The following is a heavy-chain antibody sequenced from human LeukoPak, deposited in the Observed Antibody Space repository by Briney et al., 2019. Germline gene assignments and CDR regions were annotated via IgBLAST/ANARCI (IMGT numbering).Heavy chain of an antibody. V-gene: IGHV3-74*01. CDR1: GFTFSRYW. J-gene: IGHJ3*01. CDR3: ARGGFSHAFDV. Sequence: PGGSLRLSCAASGFTFSRYWIHWVRQAPGKGQVGVARINNDGSDTIYADSVKGRFAMSRDNAKNTVFLQMSGLRAEDTAVYYCARGGFSHAFDVWGQGTTVTVSS. D-gene: IGHD2/OR15-2a*01. CDR2: INNDGSDT.